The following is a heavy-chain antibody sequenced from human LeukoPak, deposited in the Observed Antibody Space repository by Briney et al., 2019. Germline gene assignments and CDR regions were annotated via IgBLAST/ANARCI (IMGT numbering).Heavy chain of an antibody. CDR3: ARDYGWLQTLVDP. D-gene: IGHD5-24*01. Sequence: GGSLRLSCAASGFTFSSYWMSWVRQAPGKGLEWVANIKQDGSEKYYVDSVKGRFTISRDNAKNSLYLQMNSLRAEDTAVYYCARDYGWLQTLVDPWGQGTLVTVSS. V-gene: IGHV3-7*01. J-gene: IGHJ5*02. CDR1: GFTFSSYW. CDR2: IKQDGSEK.